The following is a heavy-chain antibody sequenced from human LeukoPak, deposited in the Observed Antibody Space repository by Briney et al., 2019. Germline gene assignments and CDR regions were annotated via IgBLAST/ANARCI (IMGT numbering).Heavy chain of an antibody. CDR1: GGSISSSSYY. J-gene: IGHJ4*02. Sequence: PSETLSLTCTVSGGSISSSSYYWGWIRQPPGKGLEWIGSIYYSGSTYYNPSLKSRVTISVDTSKNQFSLKLSSVTAADTAVYYCASLRIGILTGYVFDYWGQGTLVTVSS. D-gene: IGHD3-9*01. CDR2: IYYSGST. V-gene: IGHV4-39*07. CDR3: ASLRIGILTGYVFDY.